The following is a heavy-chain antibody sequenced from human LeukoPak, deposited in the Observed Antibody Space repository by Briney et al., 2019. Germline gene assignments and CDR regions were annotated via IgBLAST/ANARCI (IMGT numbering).Heavy chain of an antibody. CDR1: GGTFSSYA. Sequence: SVKVSCKASGGTFSSYAISWVRQAPGQGLEWMGGIIPIFGTANYAQKFQGRVTITTDESTSTAYMELSSLRSEDTAVYYGARTEVAVAGRGEFFGYWGQGTLVTVSS. D-gene: IGHD6-19*01. V-gene: IGHV1-69*05. CDR3: ARTEVAVAGRGEFFGY. CDR2: IIPIFGTA. J-gene: IGHJ4*02.